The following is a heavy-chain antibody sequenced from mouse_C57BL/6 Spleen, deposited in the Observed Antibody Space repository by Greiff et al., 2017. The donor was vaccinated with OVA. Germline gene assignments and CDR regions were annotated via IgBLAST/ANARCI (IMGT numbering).Heavy chain of an antibody. V-gene: IGHV5-17*01. J-gene: IGHJ2*01. Sequence: EVNVVESGGGLVKPGGSLKLSCAASGFTLSDYGMHWVRQAPEKGLEWVAYISSGSSTIYYADTVKGRFTISRDNAKNTLFLQMTSLRSEDTAMYYCARTDDGYSPFDYWGQGTTLTVSS. CDR3: ARTDDGYSPFDY. D-gene: IGHD2-3*01. CDR1: GFTLSDYG. CDR2: ISSGSSTI.